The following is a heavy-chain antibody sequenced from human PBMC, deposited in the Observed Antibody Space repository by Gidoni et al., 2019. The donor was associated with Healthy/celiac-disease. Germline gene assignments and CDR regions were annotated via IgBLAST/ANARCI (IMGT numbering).Heavy chain of an antibody. CDR1: GYSFTSYW. D-gene: IGHD2-2*01. CDR2: IYPGDSDT. V-gene: IGHV5-51*01. Sequence: EVQMVQSGAEVKKPGESLKISCKGSGYSFTSYWIGWVRQMPGKGLDWMGIIYPGDSDTRYSPSFQGQVTISADKSISTAYLQWSSLKASDTAMYYCARLYCSSTSCYEMVYWGQGTLVTVSS. J-gene: IGHJ4*02. CDR3: ARLYCSSTSCYEMVY.